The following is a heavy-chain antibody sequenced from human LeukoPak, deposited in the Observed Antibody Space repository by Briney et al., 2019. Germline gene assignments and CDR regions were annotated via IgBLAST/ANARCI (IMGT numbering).Heavy chain of an antibody. CDR2: IRYDGSNQ. Sequence: PGGSLRLSCAASGFSFSSYGMYWVRQSPGKGLEWVAFIRYDGSNQYYPDSAKGRFTISRDNSKNTLYLQMNSLTAEDTAVYYCAKRTINSPDDYWGQGTLVTVSS. CDR3: AKRTINSPDDY. J-gene: IGHJ4*02. D-gene: IGHD3-9*01. CDR1: GFSFSSYG. V-gene: IGHV3-30*02.